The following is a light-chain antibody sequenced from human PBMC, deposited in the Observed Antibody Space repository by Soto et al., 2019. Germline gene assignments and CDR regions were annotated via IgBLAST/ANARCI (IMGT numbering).Light chain of an antibody. CDR3: QQNNKWPPVT. Sequence: EVVMTHSPATVSVSPGEGVTLSCRAIQTISNDLAWYQQKPGQAPRLLIYGASTRATGVPARFSGGGSGTEFTLTISSLQSEDFAFYYCQQNNKWPPVTFGGGSKV. CDR1: QTISND. V-gene: IGKV3-15*01. J-gene: IGKJ4*01. CDR2: GAS.